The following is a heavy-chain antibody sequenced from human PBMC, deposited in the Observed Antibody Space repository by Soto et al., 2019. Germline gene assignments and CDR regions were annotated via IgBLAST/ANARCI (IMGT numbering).Heavy chain of an antibody. Sequence: GGSLRLSCIASGFTFGDYAMSWFRQAPGKGLEWVGFIRSKVYGGTTEYAASVKGRFTISRDDSISIAYLQMNSLKTEDTAVYYCARGGFWNEHYTKTYDYGMDVWGQGTAVTVSS. CDR3: ARGGFWNEHYTKTYDYGMDV. CDR2: IRSKVYGGTT. D-gene: IGHD3-3*01. V-gene: IGHV3-49*03. CDR1: GFTFGDYA. J-gene: IGHJ6*02.